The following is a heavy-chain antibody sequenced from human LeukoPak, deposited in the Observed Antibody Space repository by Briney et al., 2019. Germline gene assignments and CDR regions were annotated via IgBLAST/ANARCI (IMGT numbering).Heavy chain of an antibody. CDR1: GFTFSSYW. J-gene: IGHJ6*03. CDR3: AREGYSSSWSYYYYYYYMDV. D-gene: IGHD6-13*01. CDR2: INTDGSST. Sequence: PGGSLRLSCAASGFTFSSYWMHWVRQAPGKGLVWVSRINTDGSSTSYADSVKGRFTISRDNAKNTLYLQMNSLRAEDTAVYYCAREGYSSSWSYYYYYYYMDVWGKGTTVTVSS. V-gene: IGHV3-74*01.